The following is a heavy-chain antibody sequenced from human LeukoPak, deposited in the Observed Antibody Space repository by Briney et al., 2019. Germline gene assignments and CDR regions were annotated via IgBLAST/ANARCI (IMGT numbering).Heavy chain of an antibody. CDR3: ARGVVVITPRD. V-gene: IGHV4-59*01. CDR2: IYYSGTT. Sequence: TSETLSLTCPVSGGSISSDYWSWVRQSPGNGLEWIGYIYYSGTTNYSPSLKGRVTISVDTSRNQFSLKLSSVTAADTAVYYCARGVVVITPRDWGQGTLVTVSS. J-gene: IGHJ4*02. CDR1: GGSISSDY. D-gene: IGHD3-22*01.